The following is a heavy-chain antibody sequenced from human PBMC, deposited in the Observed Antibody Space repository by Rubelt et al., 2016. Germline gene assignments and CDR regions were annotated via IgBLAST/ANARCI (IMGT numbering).Heavy chain of an antibody. CDR1: GFSLSTSGMC. Sequence: QVTLRESGPALVKPTQTLTLTCTFSGFSLSTSGMCVSWIRQPPGKALEWLARIDWDDDKDYSTSLKTRLTISKDTSKNPVVLTMTNMDPVDTATYYCARILLPDYYDSSGGMDVWGQGTTVTVSS. CDR3: ARILLPDYYDSSGGMDV. D-gene: IGHD3-22*01. CDR2: IDWDDDK. V-gene: IGHV2-70*15. J-gene: IGHJ6*02.